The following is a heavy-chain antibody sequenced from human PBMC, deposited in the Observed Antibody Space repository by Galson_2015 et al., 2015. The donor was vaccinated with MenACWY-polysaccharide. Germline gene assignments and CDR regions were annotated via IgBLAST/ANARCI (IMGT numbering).Heavy chain of an antibody. CDR3: ASEDRGGYYQPHY. CDR2: VSSSSSYI. D-gene: IGHD3-22*01. J-gene: IGHJ4*02. Sequence: SLRLSCAASGFTFSRYVMTWVRQAPGRGLEWVSSVSSSSSYIYYADSVTGRFTFSRDNAKNSLYLQLNSLSGEDTAVYYCASEDRGGYYQPHYSGQGTLVTASS. CDR1: GFTFSRYV. V-gene: IGHV3-21*01.